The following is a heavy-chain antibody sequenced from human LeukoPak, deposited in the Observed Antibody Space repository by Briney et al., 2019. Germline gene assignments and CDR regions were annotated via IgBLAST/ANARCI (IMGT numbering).Heavy chain of an antibody. CDR2: IIPIFGTA. V-gene: IGHV1-69*05. CDR3: AYDFWSGYYTGYNWFDP. J-gene: IGHJ5*02. Sequence: SVKVSCKASGGTFSSYAVSWVRQAPGQGLEWMGRIIPIFGTANYAQRFQGRVTITTDESTSTAYMELSSLRSEDTAVYYCAYDFWSGYYTGYNWFDPWGQGTLVTVSS. D-gene: IGHD3-3*01. CDR1: GGTFSSYA.